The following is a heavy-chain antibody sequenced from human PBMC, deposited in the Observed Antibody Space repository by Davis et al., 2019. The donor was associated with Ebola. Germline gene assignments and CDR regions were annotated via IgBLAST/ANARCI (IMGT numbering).Heavy chain of an antibody. CDR3: ARGRYPTSSLDY. V-gene: IGHV1-3*01. D-gene: IGHD6-6*01. CDR2: INAGNGNT. CDR1: GYPFTIPG. J-gene: IGHJ4*02. Sequence: AASVKVSCKASGYPFTIPGVTWVPQAPGQRLEWMGWINAGNGNTKYSQKFQGRVTITRDTSASTAYMELRSLISDDTAVNYCARGRYPTSSLDYWGQGTLVTVSS.